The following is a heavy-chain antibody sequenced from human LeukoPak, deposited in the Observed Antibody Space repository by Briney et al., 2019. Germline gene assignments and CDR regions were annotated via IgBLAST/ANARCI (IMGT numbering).Heavy chain of an antibody. D-gene: IGHD5-24*01. V-gene: IGHV4-4*07. Sequence: SETLSLTCTVSGASISNYYWSWIRQPAGKGLEWIGRISTNGSTNYNPSLKSRVTMSVDTSKNQFSLKLSSVTAADTALYYCARGIWEMATIPYWYFDIWGRGTLVTVSS. J-gene: IGHJ2*01. CDR3: ARGIWEMATIPYWYFDI. CDR2: ISTNGST. CDR1: GASISNYY.